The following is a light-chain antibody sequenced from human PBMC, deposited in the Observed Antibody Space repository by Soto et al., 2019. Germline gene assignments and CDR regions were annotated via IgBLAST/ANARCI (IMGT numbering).Light chain of an antibody. CDR3: QQYVKYPVT. V-gene: IGKV1-5*03. Sequence: DIQMTQSPSTLSASVGDRVTITCRANQSIYTWLAWYQHKPGKAPKILIYMASSLENGVPSRFSGSGSGTEFTLTISSLQPDDFATYVCQQYVKYPVTFGQGTKVEIK. CDR1: QSIYTW. CDR2: MAS. J-gene: IGKJ1*01.